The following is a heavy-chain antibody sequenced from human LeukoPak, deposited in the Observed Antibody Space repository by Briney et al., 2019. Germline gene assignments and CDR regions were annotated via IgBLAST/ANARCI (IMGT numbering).Heavy chain of an antibody. J-gene: IGHJ3*02. CDR1: GGSISSGGYY. D-gene: IGHD3-22*01. CDR3: ASTKEADRAFDI. Sequence: PSETLSLTCTVSGGSISSGGYYWSWIRQPPGKGLEWIGYIYHSGSTYYNPSLKSRVTISVDRSKNQFSLKLSSVTAADTAVYYCASTKEADRAFDIWGQGTMVTVSS. CDR2: IYHSGST. V-gene: IGHV4-30-2*01.